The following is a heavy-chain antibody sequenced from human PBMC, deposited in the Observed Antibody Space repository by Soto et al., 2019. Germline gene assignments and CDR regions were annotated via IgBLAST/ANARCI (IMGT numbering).Heavy chain of an antibody. CDR1: GGSISSGGYS. Sequence: PSETLSLTCAVSGGSISSGGYSWSWIRQPPGKGLEWIGYIYHSGSTYYNPSLKSRVTISVDRSKNQFSLKLSSVTAADTAVYYCARGNVVAIDYWGQGTLVIVSS. CDR3: ARGNVVAIDY. D-gene: IGHD2-21*01. J-gene: IGHJ4*02. CDR2: IYHSGST. V-gene: IGHV4-30-2*01.